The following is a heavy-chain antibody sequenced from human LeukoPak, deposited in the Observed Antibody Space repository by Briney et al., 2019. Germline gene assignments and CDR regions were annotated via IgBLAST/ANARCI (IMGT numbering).Heavy chain of an antibody. J-gene: IGHJ4*02. D-gene: IGHD1-26*01. Sequence: PGRSLRLSCAASGFTVSDYYMNWIRQAPGKGLEWVSYIDRSGSYGNYADSVKGRFTISRDNAKNSLYLQVNSLRAEDTAVYYCARDLTVGPIFIDYWGQGTLVTVSS. CDR1: GFTVSDYY. CDR3: ARDLTVGPIFIDY. V-gene: IGHV3-11*06. CDR2: IDRSGSYG.